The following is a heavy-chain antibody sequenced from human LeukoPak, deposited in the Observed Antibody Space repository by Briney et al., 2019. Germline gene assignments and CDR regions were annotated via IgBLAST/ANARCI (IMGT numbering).Heavy chain of an antibody. V-gene: IGHV3-21*01. CDR1: GFTFSSYS. CDR3: ARASMIGYYFDY. Sequence: NPGGSPRLSCAASGFTFSSYSMNWVRQAPGKGLEWVSSISSSSSYIYYADSVKGRFTISRDNAKNSLYLQMNSLRAEDTAVYYCARASMIGYYFDYWGQGTLVTVSS. CDR2: ISSSSSYI. J-gene: IGHJ4*02. D-gene: IGHD3-22*01.